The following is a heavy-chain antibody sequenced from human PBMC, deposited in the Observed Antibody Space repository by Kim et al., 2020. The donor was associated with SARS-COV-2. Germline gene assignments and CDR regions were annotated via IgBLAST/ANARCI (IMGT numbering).Heavy chain of an antibody. CDR3: ASTFGESEDAFDI. CDR1: GFTFSDYY. V-gene: IGHV3-11*01. CDR2: ISSSGSTI. D-gene: IGHD3-10*01. J-gene: IGHJ3*02. Sequence: GGSLRLSCAASGFTFSDYYMSWIRQAPGKGLEWVSYISSSGSTIYYADSVKGRFTISRDNAKNSLYLQMNSLRAEDTAVYYCASTFGESEDAFDIWGQGTMVTVSS.